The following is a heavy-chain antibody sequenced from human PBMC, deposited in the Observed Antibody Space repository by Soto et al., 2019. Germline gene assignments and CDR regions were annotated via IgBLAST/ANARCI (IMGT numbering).Heavy chain of an antibody. CDR2: ISSSSRYI. CDR3: ARDRHSGVGADV. J-gene: IGHJ6*02. CDR1: GFTFSSYS. D-gene: IGHD2-15*01. V-gene: IGHV3-21*01. Sequence: EVQLVESGGGLVKPGGSLRLSCAASGFTFSSYSMNWVRQAPGKGLEWVSSISSSSRYIYYADPVKGRFTISRDNAKNSMYLQMNSLRAEDTAVYYCARDRHSGVGADVWGQGTTVTVSS.